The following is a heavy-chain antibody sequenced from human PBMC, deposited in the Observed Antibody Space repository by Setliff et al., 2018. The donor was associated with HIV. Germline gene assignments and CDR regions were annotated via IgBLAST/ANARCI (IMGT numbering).Heavy chain of an antibody. CDR2: IYTSGST. Sequence: SETLSLTCTVSGGSISSGSYYWSWIRQPAGKGLEWIGHIYTSGSTNYNPSLKSRVTISVDTSKNQFSLKLSSVTAADTAVYYCARRYYYYYMDVWGKGTTVTVSS. CDR1: GGSISSGSYY. J-gene: IGHJ6*03. CDR3: ARRYYYYYMDV. V-gene: IGHV4-61*09.